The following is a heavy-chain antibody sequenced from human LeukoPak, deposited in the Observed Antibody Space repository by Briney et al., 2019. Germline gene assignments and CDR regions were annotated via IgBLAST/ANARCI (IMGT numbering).Heavy chain of an antibody. CDR1: GGSIDSGGYY. CDR3: ARGSGLEWPFDH. D-gene: IGHD3-3*01. Sequence: PSETLSLTCTVSGGSIDSGGYYWSWVRQPPGKGLEWIAYIYHSGSTHYNPSLRSRVTISLDRSKNQFSLKLSSVTAADTAVYYCARGSGLEWPFDHWGQGTLVTVSS. CDR2: IYHSGST. J-gene: IGHJ4*02. V-gene: IGHV4-30-2*02.